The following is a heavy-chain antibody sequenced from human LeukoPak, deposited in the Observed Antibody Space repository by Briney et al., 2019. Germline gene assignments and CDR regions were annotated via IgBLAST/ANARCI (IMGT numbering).Heavy chain of an antibody. Sequence: GGSLRLSCAASGFTFSSYWMHWVRQAPGKGLVWVSRINTDGSSTTYADSVKGRFTISRDNAKNTLYLQMNSLRAEDTAVYYCAKVEYSSSSSPFDYWGQGTLVTVSS. CDR1: GFTFSSYW. CDR3: AKVEYSSSSSPFDY. J-gene: IGHJ4*02. CDR2: INTDGSST. D-gene: IGHD6-6*01. V-gene: IGHV3-74*01.